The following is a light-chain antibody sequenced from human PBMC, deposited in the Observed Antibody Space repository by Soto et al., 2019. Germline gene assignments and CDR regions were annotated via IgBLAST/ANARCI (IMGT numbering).Light chain of an antibody. CDR2: GAY. CDR1: QSVSSN. Sequence: EIVMTQSPATLSMSPGERATLSCRASQSVSSNLAWYQQKPGQAPRLLIYGAYTTATGIPARFSGSVSGTEFTLTISSLQSEDFAVYYCQQFNTWPYTFRQGTKLETK. J-gene: IGKJ2*01. V-gene: IGKV3-15*01. CDR3: QQFNTWPYT.